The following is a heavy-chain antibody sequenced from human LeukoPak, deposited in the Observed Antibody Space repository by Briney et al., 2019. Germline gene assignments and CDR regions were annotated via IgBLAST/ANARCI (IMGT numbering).Heavy chain of an antibody. J-gene: IGHJ4*02. CDR2: IIPIFGTA. CDR3: ARVGYCSSTSCYYLFDY. CDR1: GGTFSSYA. Sequence: GASVKVSRKASGGTFSSYAISWVRQAPGQGLEWMGGIIPIFGTANYAQKFQGRVTITADESTSTAYMELSSLRSEDTAVYYCARVGYCSSTSCYYLFDYWGQGTLVTVSS. D-gene: IGHD2-2*03. V-gene: IGHV1-69*13.